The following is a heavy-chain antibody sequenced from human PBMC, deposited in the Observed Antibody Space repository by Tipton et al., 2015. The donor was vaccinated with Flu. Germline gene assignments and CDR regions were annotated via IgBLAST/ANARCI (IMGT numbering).Heavy chain of an antibody. CDR1: GNSIRSGNYY. J-gene: IGHJ5*02. D-gene: IGHD4-11*01. Sequence: TLSLTCTVSGNSIRSGNYYWGWIRQPPGKGLEWIGNIFHSGNAYHNPSLKSRVTISVDTSKNQFSLKLTSVTVADTAVYYCARRDYSNYVSEPKNWFDPWGQGTLVTVSS. V-gene: IGHV4-38-2*02. CDR3: ARRDYSNYVSEPKNWFDP. CDR2: IFHSGNA.